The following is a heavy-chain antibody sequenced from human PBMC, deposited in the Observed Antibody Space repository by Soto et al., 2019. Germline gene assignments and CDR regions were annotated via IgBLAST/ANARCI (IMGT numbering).Heavy chain of an antibody. CDR3: ARTEAVAGLFDY. CDR1: GGSISSYY. CDR2: IYYSGST. D-gene: IGHD6-19*01. J-gene: IGHJ4*02. V-gene: IGHV4-59*08. Sequence: QVQLQESGPGLVKPSETLSLTCTVSGGSISSYYWSWIRQPPGKGLEWIGYIYYSGSTNYNPSLKRRVTISVDTSKNQFSLKLSSVTAADTAVYYCARTEAVAGLFDYWGQGTLVTVSS.